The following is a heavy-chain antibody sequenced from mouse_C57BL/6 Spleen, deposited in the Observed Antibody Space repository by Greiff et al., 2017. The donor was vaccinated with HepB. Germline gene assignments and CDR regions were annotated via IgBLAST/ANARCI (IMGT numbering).Heavy chain of an antibody. CDR2: IDPENGDT. J-gene: IGHJ3*01. CDR3: TTSRAY. V-gene: IGHV14-4*01. CDR1: GFNIKDDY. Sequence: EVKLEESGAELVRPGASVKLSCTASGFNIKDDYMHWVKQRPEQGLEWIGWIDPENGDTEYASKFQGKATITADTSSNTAYLQLSSLTSEDTAVYYCTTSRAYWGQGTLVTVSA.